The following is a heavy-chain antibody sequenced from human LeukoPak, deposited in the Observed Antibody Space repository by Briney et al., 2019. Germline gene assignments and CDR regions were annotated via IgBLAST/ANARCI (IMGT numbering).Heavy chain of an antibody. CDR2: IYHSGST. CDR3: ARADCSSTNCYWDAFDI. CDR1: GGSISSGGYS. V-gene: IGHV4-30-2*01. Sequence: SQTLSLTCAVSGGSISSGGYSWSWIRQPPGKGLEWIGYIYHSGSTYYNPSLKSRVTISVDRSKNQFSLKLSSVTAADTAVYYCARADCSSTNCYWDAFDIWGQGTMVTIFS. D-gene: IGHD2-2*01. J-gene: IGHJ3*02.